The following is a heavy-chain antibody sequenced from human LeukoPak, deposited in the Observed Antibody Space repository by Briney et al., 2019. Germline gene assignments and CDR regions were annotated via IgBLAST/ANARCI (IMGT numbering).Heavy chain of an antibody. CDR2: ISGSGSST. CDR3: AKVRAGSYYYDSSDY. V-gene: IGHV3-23*01. CDR1: GGSFSGYY. Sequence: LSLTCAVYGGSFSGYYWSWIRQPPGKGLEWVSAISGSGSSTYYTGSVKGRFSISRDNSKNTLYLQMNSLRAEDTAVYYCAKVRAGSYYYDSSDYWGQGTLVTVSS. J-gene: IGHJ4*02. D-gene: IGHD3-22*01.